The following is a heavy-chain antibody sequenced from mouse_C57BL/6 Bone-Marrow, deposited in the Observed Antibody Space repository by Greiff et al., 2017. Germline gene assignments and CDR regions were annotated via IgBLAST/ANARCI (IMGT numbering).Heavy chain of an antibody. CDR3: ARPYYGSSHWYCDV. V-gene: IGHV5-17*01. D-gene: IGHD1-1*01. CDR1: GFTFSDYG. J-gene: IGHJ1*03. Sequence: EVKLVASGGGLVKPGGSLKLSCAASGFTFSDYGMHWVRQAPETGLEWVAYISSGSSTIYYEDTVKGRFTISRANAKNTLFLQMTSLRSEDTAMYYCARPYYGSSHWYCDVWGTETTVTVSS. CDR2: ISSGSSTI.